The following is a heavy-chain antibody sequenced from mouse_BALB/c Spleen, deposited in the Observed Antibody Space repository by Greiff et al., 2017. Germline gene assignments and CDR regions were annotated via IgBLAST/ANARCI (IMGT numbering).Heavy chain of an antibody. D-gene: IGHD3-2*01. CDR3: ARPLDSSNGFAY. Sequence: QVQLKQSGAELAKPGASVKMSCKASGYTFTSYWMHWVKQRPGQGLEWIGYINPSTGYTEYNQKFKDKATLTADKSSSTAYMQLSSLTSEDSAVYYCARPLDSSNGFAYWGQGTLVTVSA. J-gene: IGHJ3*01. CDR1: GYTFTSYW. V-gene: IGHV1-7*01. CDR2: INPSTGYT.